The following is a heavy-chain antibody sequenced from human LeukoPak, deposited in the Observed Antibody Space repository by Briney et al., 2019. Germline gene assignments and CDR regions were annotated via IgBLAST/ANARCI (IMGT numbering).Heavy chain of an antibody. CDR3: VIAVAGRYYFDY. Sequence: ASVKVSCKASGYTFTSYGISWVRQAPGQGLEWMGWISAYNGNTNYAQILQGRVTMTTDTSTSTAYMELRSLRSDDTAVYYCVIAVAGRYYFDYWGQGTLVTVSS. V-gene: IGHV1-18*01. CDR2: ISAYNGNT. D-gene: IGHD6-19*01. J-gene: IGHJ4*02. CDR1: GYTFTSYG.